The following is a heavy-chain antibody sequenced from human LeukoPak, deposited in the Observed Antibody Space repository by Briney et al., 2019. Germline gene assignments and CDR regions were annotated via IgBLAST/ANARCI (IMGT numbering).Heavy chain of an antibody. D-gene: IGHD2-15*01. V-gene: IGHV4-59*12. CDR2: ISYSGST. J-gene: IGHJ4*02. CDR3: ARSRYCSCGSCYFRY. Sequence: SETLSLTCTVSGDSIRSYSWSWIRQPPGRGLEWIGYISYSGSTYYNPSPKSRVTISVDTSKNQFSLKLSSVTAADTAVYYCARSRYCSCGSCYFRYWGQGTLVTVSS. CDR1: GDSIRSYS.